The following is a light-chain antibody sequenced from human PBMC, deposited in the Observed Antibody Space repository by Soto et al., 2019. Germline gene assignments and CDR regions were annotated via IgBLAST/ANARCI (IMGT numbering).Light chain of an antibody. CDR1: QGVSSS. J-gene: IGKJ5*01. CDR2: DAS. CDR3: QQRSSWPPT. Sequence: EIVLTQSPATLSLSPGEGATLSCRASQGVSSSLAWYQQKPGQAPRLLIYDASNRATGVPARFSGSGSGTDFTLTISSLEPEDFAVYYCQQRSSWPPTFGQGTRLEIK. V-gene: IGKV3-11*01.